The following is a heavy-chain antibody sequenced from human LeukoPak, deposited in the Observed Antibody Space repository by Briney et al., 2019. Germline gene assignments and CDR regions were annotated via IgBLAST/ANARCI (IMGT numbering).Heavy chain of an antibody. CDR3: ARGLHSTTVTTEPDY. V-gene: IGHV3-30-3*01. CDR1: GFTLSSYA. Sequence: GGSLRLSCAASGFTLSSYAMHWVRQAPGKGLEWVAVISYDGSNKYYADSVKGRFTISRDNSKNTLYLQMNSLRAEDTAVYYCARGLHSTTVTTEPDYWGQGTLVTVSS. J-gene: IGHJ4*02. CDR2: ISYDGSNK. D-gene: IGHD4-17*01.